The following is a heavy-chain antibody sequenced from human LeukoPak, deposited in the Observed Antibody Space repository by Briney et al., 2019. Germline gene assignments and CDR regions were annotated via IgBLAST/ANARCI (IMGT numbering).Heavy chain of an antibody. D-gene: IGHD6-19*01. CDR3: ARDPGSSGWEHNWFDP. Sequence: QAGGSLRLSCAASGFTFSSYGMHWVRQAPGKGLEWVAVIWYDGSNKYYADSVKGRFTISRDNSKNTLYLQMNSLRAEDTAVYYCARDPGSSGWEHNWFDPWGQGTLVTVSS. V-gene: IGHV3-33*01. J-gene: IGHJ5*02. CDR2: IWYDGSNK. CDR1: GFTFSSYG.